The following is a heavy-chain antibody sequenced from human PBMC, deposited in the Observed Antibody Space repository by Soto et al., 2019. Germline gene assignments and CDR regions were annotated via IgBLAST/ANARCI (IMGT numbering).Heavy chain of an antibody. D-gene: IGHD3-3*01. J-gene: IGHJ4*02. CDR2: IYNSGST. CDR3: ARGLRLYYDFWSGYFDY. V-gene: IGHV4-30-4*01. Sequence: QVQLQESGPGLVKPSQTLSLTCTVSGGSISSGDYYWSWIRQPPGEGLEWIGYIYNSGSTYYNPSLKSRVTISVDTSKKQFSLKLSSVTAADTAVYYCARGLRLYYDFWSGYFDYWGQGTLVTVSS. CDR1: GGSISSGDYY.